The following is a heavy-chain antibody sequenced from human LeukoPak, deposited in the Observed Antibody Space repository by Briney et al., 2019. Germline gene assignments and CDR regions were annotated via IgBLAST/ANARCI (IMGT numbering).Heavy chain of an antibody. CDR2: IYTSGST. J-gene: IGHJ5*02. CDR3: ARGRPGIAAAGTDWFDP. CDR1: GGSISSYY. D-gene: IGHD6-13*01. V-gene: IGHV4-4*07. Sequence: SETLSLTCTVSGGSISSYYWSWIRQPAGKGLEWIGRIYTSGSTNYNPSLKSRVTMPVDTSKNQFSLKLSSVTAADTAVYYCARGRPGIAAAGTDWFDPWGQGTLVTVSS.